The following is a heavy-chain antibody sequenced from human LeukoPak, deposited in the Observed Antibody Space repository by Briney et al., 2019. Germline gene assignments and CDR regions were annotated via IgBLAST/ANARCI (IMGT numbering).Heavy chain of an antibody. Sequence: SETLSLTCTVSGGSISSYYWSWIRQPPGKGLEWIGHISYTGSTNYNPSHKSRVTISIDTSKNQFSLKLSSVTAADTAVYYCARRGYSYETYYFDYWGQGALVTVSA. CDR3: ARRGYSYETYYFDY. CDR2: ISYTGST. D-gene: IGHD5-18*01. J-gene: IGHJ4*02. CDR1: GGSISSYY. V-gene: IGHV4-59*08.